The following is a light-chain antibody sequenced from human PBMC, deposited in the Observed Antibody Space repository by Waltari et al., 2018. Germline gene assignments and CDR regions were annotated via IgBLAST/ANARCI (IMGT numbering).Light chain of an antibody. CDR3: QVWDKTTGV. J-gene: IGLJ1*01. Sequence: SYEVTQPLSVSVSPGQTASITCSGDQLGDKYVCWYQQKPGQSPVLVIYRNTKRPSGSPERFSGSNSGNTATLTISGTQALDEADYYCQVWDKTTGVFGTGTKVTVL. CDR2: RNT. V-gene: IGLV3-1*01. CDR1: QLGDKY.